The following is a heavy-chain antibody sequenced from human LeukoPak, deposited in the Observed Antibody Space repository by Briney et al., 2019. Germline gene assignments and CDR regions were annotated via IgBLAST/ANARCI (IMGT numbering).Heavy chain of an antibody. V-gene: IGHV3-73*01. CDR3: TCYDSSGPGFIDF. Sequence: GGSLKLSCAASGFTFSGSAMHWVRQASGKGLEWVGRIRSKANSYATAYAASVKGRFIISRDDSKNTAYLQMNSLKTEDTAVYYCTCYDSSGPGFIDFWGQGTLVTVSS. J-gene: IGHJ4*02. D-gene: IGHD3-22*01. CDR2: IRSKANSYAT. CDR1: GFTFSGSA.